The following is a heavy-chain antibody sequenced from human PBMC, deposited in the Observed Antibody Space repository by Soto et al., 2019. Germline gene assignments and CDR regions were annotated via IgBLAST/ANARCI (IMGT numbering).Heavy chain of an antibody. J-gene: IGHJ6*02. V-gene: IGHV5-51*01. D-gene: IGHD6-6*01. CDR1: GYRFTTYW. CDR3: ASTGGSSPKYYHYGMDV. Sequence: PVESLQISCKGSGYRFTTYWIGWVRQMPGKGLEWMGLIYPGDSNTRFSPSFQGQVTISVDMSISTAYLQWSSLRVADTAMYYCASTGGSSPKYYHYGMDVWGQGTPVTVSS. CDR2: IYPGDSNT.